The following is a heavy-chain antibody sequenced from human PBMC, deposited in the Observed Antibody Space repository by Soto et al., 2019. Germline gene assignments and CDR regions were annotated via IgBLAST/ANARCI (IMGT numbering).Heavy chain of an antibody. V-gene: IGHV4-30-2*01. CDR2: IYHSGST. CDR1: GGSISSGGYS. CDR3: AGGDIVVVVAAEGFDY. J-gene: IGHJ4*02. D-gene: IGHD2-15*01. Sequence: SETLSLTCAVSGGSISSGGYSWSWIRQPPGKGLEWIGYIYHSGSTYYNPSLKSRVTISVDTSKNQFSLKLSSVTAADTAVYYCAGGDIVVVVAAEGFDYWGQGTLVTVSS.